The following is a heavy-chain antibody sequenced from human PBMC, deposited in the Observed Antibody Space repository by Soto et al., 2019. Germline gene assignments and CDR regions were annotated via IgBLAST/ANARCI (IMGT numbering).Heavy chain of an antibody. J-gene: IGHJ5*02. CDR2: INHSGST. V-gene: IGHV4-34*01. Sequence: PSETLSLTCAVYGGSFSGYYRSWIRQPPGKGLEWIGEINHSGSTNYNPSLKSRVTISVDTSKDQFSLKLSSVTAADTAVYYCARGGARTMVRGVINRWFDPWGQGTLVTVSS. CDR1: GGSFSGYY. D-gene: IGHD3-10*01. CDR3: ARGGARTMVRGVINRWFDP.